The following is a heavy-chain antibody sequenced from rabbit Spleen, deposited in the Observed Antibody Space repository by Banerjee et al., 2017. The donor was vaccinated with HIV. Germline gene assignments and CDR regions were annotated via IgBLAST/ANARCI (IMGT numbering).Heavy chain of an antibody. J-gene: IGHJ4*01. D-gene: IGHD2-1*01. CDR1: GLDFSSSYW. V-gene: IGHV1S45*01. CDR2: IDVVKRGTT. Sequence: QEQLEESGGDLVKPGASLTLTCKASGLDFSSSYWICWVRQAPGKGLEWIACIDVVKRGTTYYASWAKGRFTISKTSSTTVTLQMTSLTAADTATYFCARGKSNGGDGCNLWGQGTLVTVS. CDR3: ARGKSNGGDGCNL.